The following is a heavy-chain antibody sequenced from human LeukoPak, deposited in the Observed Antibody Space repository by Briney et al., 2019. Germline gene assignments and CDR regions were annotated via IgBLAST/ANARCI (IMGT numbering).Heavy chain of an antibody. J-gene: IGHJ4*02. CDR1: GGSISSYF. Sequence: PSETLSLTCTVSGGSISSYFWTWIRQPPGKGLEWIGYIYYSGNTNSNPSLKSRVTISLDTSKNQFSLKLSSVTAADTAVYYCASHRGGAALDYWGQGTLVTVSS. CDR2: IYYSGNT. D-gene: IGHD6-6*01. CDR3: ASHRGGAALDY. V-gene: IGHV4-59*01.